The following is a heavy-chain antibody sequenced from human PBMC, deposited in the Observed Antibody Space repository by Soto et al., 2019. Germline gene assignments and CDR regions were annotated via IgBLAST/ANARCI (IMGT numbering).Heavy chain of an antibody. D-gene: IGHD3-3*01. CDR3: ARVRVEGGVVIRQQHYYYGMDV. J-gene: IGHJ6*02. CDR1: GGSISSYY. V-gene: IGHV4-59*01. Sequence: SETLSLTCTVSGGSISSYYWSWIRQPPGKGLEWIGYIYYSGSTNYNPSLKSRVTISVDTSKNQFSLKLSSVTAADTAVYYCARVRVEGGVVIRQQHYYYGMDVWGQGTTVTVSS. CDR2: IYYSGST.